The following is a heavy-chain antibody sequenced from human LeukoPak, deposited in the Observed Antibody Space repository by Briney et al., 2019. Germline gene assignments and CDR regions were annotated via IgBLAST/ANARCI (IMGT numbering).Heavy chain of an antibody. CDR2: MNPNGGAT. Sequence: ASVKVSCKASGYTFTDYYMHWVRQAPGQGLEWMGWMNPNGGATNYAQKFQGRVTMTRDTSISTAYMELSSLRSEDTAVYYCARGDYYDSSGYQDWGQGTLVTVSS. CDR3: ARGDYYDSSGYQD. D-gene: IGHD3-22*01. J-gene: IGHJ4*02. V-gene: IGHV1-2*02. CDR1: GYTFTDYY.